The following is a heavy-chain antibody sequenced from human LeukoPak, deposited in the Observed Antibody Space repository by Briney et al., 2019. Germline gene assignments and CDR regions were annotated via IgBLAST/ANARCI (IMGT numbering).Heavy chain of an antibody. CDR2: IKSGGSSI. CDR3: ARDFTKYSYDAFDY. V-gene: IGHV3-48*03. D-gene: IGHD5-18*01. Sequence: GGSLRLSCATSGFTFGYYEMNWVRQAPGKGLEWVSYIKSGGSSIYYADSLKGRFTISRDNAKNSLYLQMNSLRAEDTAVYYCARDFTKYSYDAFDYWGRGTLVTVSS. J-gene: IGHJ4*02. CDR1: GFTFGYYE.